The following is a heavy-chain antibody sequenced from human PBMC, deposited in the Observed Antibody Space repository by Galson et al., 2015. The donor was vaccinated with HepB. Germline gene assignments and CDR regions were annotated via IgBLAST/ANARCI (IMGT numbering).Heavy chain of an antibody. V-gene: IGHV1-46*01. D-gene: IGHD6-19*01. CDR1: GYTFTTYY. Sequence: SVKVSCKASGYTFTTYYLNWVRQAPGQGLEWLGIFNPGDGSTTYAQKFQGRITMTRDTSTSTVYMELSSLRSEDTAVSYCARVPVSGTADDYWGQGTLVTVSS. CDR3: ARVPVSGTADDY. J-gene: IGHJ4*02. CDR2: FNPGDGST.